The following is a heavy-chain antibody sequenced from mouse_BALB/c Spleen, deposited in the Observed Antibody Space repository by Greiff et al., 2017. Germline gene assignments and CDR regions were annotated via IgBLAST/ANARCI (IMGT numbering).Heavy chain of an antibody. V-gene: IGHV5-17*02. CDR1: GFTFSSFG. CDR3: ARSDGYDLYYFDY. D-gene: IGHD2-2*01. CDR2: ISSGSSTI. Sequence: EVHLVESGGGLVQPGGSRKLSCAASGFTFSSFGMHWVRQAPEKGLEWVAYISSGSSTIYYADTVKGRFTISRDNPKNTLFLQMTSLRSEDTAMYYCARSDGYDLYYFDYWGQGTTLTVSS. J-gene: IGHJ2*01.